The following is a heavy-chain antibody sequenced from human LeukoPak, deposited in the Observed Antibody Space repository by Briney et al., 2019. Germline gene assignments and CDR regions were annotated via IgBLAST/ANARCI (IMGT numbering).Heavy chain of an antibody. CDR2: IYPGDSDT. V-gene: IGHV5-51*01. CDR1: GYSFASYW. J-gene: IGHJ4*02. CDR3: ARLRRDGYNFVDY. D-gene: IGHD5-24*01. Sequence: GESLKFSCKGSGYSFASYWIGWVRQMPGKGLEWMGIIYPGDSDTRYSPSFQGQVTISADKSISTAYLQWSSLKAPDTAMYYCARLRRDGYNFVDYWGQATLVTVSS.